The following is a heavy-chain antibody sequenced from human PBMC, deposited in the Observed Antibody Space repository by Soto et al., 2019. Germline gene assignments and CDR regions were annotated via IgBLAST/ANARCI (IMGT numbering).Heavy chain of an antibody. CDR3: ASGYSYDSGSCYHAVDD. V-gene: IGHV1-69*13. D-gene: IGHD3-22*01. CDR2: IIPIFGTA. J-gene: IGHJ4*02. CDR1: GGTFSSYA. Sequence: ASVKVSCKASGGTFSSYAISWVRQAPGHGLEWMGGIIPIFGTANYAQKFQGRVTITADESTSTAYMELSSLRSEDAAVYYCASGYSYDSGSCYHAVDDWGQGTLVTVSS.